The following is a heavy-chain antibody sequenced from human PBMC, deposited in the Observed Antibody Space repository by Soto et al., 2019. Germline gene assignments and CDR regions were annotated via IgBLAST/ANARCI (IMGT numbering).Heavy chain of an antibody. CDR1: GFTFSSYA. Sequence: GGSLRLSCAASGFTFSSYAMSWVRQAPGKGLEWVSAISGSGGSTYYADSGKGRFTISRDNSKNTLYLQMNSLRAEDTAVYYCAKDHSYYDSSGYYHNWFDPWGQGTLVTVSS. V-gene: IGHV3-23*01. J-gene: IGHJ5*02. CDR3: AKDHSYYDSSGYYHNWFDP. CDR2: ISGSGGST. D-gene: IGHD3-22*01.